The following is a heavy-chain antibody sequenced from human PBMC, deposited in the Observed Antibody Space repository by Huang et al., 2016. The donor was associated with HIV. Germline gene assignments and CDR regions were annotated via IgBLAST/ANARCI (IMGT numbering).Heavy chain of an antibody. V-gene: IGHV3-9*01. CDR2: ISWNSENI. CDR1: GFTFDVYA. D-gene: IGHD2-21*02. J-gene: IGHJ5*02. CDR3: AKAGRRDNGGNSDWFDP. Sequence: EVQLVESGGGLVQPGRSLRLSCAASGFTFDVYAMHWVRQAPGKGLEWVSGISWNSENIDYADSVKGRFTISRDNAKKSLYLQLNSLRADDTAFYYCAKAGRRDNGGNSDWFDPWGQGTLVTVSS.